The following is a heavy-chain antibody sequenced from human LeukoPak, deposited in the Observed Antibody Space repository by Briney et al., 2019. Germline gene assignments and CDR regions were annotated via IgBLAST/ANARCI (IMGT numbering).Heavy chain of an antibody. Sequence: GGSLRLSCAASGFTFDEYGMSWVRQAPGKGLEWVSGINWNGGSTGYADSVKGRFTISRDKAKNSLYMQMDSLRADDTAVYYCAKAAFSRTSYFDYWGQGTLVTASS. D-gene: IGHD3-3*02. CDR1: GFTFDEYG. J-gene: IGHJ4*02. CDR3: AKAAFSRTSYFDY. V-gene: IGHV3-20*04. CDR2: INWNGGST.